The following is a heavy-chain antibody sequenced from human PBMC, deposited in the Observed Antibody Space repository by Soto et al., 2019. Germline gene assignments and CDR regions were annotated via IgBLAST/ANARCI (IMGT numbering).Heavy chain of an antibody. CDR1: GGSIRTFGGYS. Sequence: SETLSLTCSVSGGSIRTFGGYSWGWVRQPPGRGLEWIGSIHYSGNTYYNPSLRSRLIISVDTSKNQFSLGVFSVTAADAAVYYCARQDSRSPGLDYWGQGILVTVSS. J-gene: IGHJ4*02. V-gene: IGHV4-39*01. D-gene: IGHD6-6*01. CDR2: IHYSGNT. CDR3: ARQDSRSPGLDY.